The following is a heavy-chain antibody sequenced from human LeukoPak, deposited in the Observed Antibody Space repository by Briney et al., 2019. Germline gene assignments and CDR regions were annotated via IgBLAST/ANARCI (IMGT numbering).Heavy chain of an antibody. D-gene: IGHD2-15*01. CDR2: IYYSGST. Sequence: SETLSLTCTVSGGSISSSGSYWRWVRQPPGKGLEWIGCIYYSGSTYYNPSLKSRVTISVDTSENQFSLKVTSVTAADTAVYYCARLYWSGGSCYEGFSDYWGQGTLVTVSS. CDR1: GGSISSSGSY. CDR3: ARLYWSGGSCYEGFSDY. V-gene: IGHV4-39*01. J-gene: IGHJ4*02.